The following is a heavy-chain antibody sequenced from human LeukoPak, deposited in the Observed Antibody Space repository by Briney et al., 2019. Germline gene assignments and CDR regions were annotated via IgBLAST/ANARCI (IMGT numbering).Heavy chain of an antibody. Sequence: SETPSLTCAVYGGSFSGYYWSWIRQPPGKGLEWIGEINHSGSTNYNPSLKSRVTISVDTSKNQFPLKLSSVTAADTAVYYCAKILTGTGPTMDVWGQGTTVTVSS. CDR2: INHSGST. V-gene: IGHV4-34*01. D-gene: IGHD1-20*01. J-gene: IGHJ6*02. CDR1: GGSFSGYY. CDR3: AKILTGTGPTMDV.